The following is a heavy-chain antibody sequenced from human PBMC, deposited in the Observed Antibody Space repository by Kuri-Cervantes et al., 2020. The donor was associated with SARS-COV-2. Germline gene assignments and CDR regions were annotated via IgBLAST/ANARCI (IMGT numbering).Heavy chain of an antibody. Sequence: ASVKVSCKASGYTFTGYCMHWVRQAPGQGLEWMGWINPNSGGTNYAQKFQGRVTMTRDTSISTAYMELSRLRSDDTAVYYCARGRYSSSYWFDPWGQGTLVTVSS. J-gene: IGHJ5*02. CDR3: ARGRYSSSYWFDP. CDR1: GYTFTGYC. V-gene: IGHV1-2*02. CDR2: INPNSGGT. D-gene: IGHD6-6*01.